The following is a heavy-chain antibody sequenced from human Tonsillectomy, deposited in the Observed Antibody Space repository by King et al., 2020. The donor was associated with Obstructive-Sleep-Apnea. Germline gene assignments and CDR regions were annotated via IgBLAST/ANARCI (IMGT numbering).Heavy chain of an antibody. J-gene: IGHJ4*02. Sequence: VQLVESGGVVVQPGGSLRLSCAASGFTFDDYAMHWVRQAPGKGLEWVSLISWNGGSTYCADSVRGRFTVSRDNSKHSLYLQMNSLRAEDTALYYCAKTSGYGWGWVDYWGQGTLVTVSS. V-gene: IGHV3-43D*03. CDR2: ISWNGGST. CDR3: AKTSGYGWGWVDY. CDR1: GFTFDDYA. D-gene: IGHD3-3*01.